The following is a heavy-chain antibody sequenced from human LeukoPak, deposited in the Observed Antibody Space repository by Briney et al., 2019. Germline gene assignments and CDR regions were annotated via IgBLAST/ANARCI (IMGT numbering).Heavy chain of an antibody. J-gene: IGHJ4*02. CDR3: ATPGGFGDLPLDY. V-gene: IGHV3-30*02. CDR2: IRYEGSNK. CDR1: GFTFSSYG. D-gene: IGHD3-10*01. Sequence: VGSLRLSCVASGFTFSSYGMHWVRQAPGKGLEWVAFIRYEGSNKYYADSVKGRFTISRDKSKNTLYMQMNSLRAKDTAAYYCATPGGFGDLPLDYWGQGTLVTVSS.